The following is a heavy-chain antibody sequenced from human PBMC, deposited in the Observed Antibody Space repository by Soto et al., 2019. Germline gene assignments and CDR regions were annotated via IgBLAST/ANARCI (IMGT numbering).Heavy chain of an antibody. J-gene: IGHJ3*01. Sequence: LRLSCAASGFTFSIYGMSWVRQVPGKGLEWVSTISDSGDSAYYADSVKGRFTISRDNSKNTLYLQMNSLRAEDTAVYYCARPYGGKIGDAPDLWGQGTMVTVS. CDR2: ISDSGDSA. CDR3: ARPYGGKIGDAPDL. D-gene: IGHD2-15*01. V-gene: IGHV3-23*01. CDR1: GFTFSIYG.